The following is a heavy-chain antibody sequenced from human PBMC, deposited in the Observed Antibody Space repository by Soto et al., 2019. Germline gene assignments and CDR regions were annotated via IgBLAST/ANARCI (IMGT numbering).Heavy chain of an antibody. CDR2: INAGNGNT. D-gene: IGHD6-19*01. CDR3: ARAVAVAADFDY. CDR1: GYTFTSYA. V-gene: IGHV1-3*05. Sequence: QVQLVQSGAEEKKPGASVKVSCKASGYTFTSYAMHRVRQAPGQRLEWMGWINAGNGNTKYSQKFQGRVTITRDTSASTAYMELSSLRSEDTAVYYCARAVAVAADFDYWGQGTLVTVSS. J-gene: IGHJ4*02.